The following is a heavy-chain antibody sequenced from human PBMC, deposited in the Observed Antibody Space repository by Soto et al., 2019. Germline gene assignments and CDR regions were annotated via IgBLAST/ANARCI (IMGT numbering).Heavy chain of an antibody. V-gene: IGHV4-34*01. D-gene: IGHD6-13*01. CDR3: AGGVLHRGIAAAGNPPPWVDP. CDR2: INHSGST. CDR1: GGSFSGYY. Sequence: QVQLQQWGAGLLKPSETLSLTCAVYGGSFSGYYWSWIRQPPGKGLEWIGEINHSGSTNYNPSLKSRVTILVETSQNQFSLKLSSVTAAGTAVYYCAGGVLHRGIAAAGNPPPWVDPRGQGTLVTGSS. J-gene: IGHJ5*02.